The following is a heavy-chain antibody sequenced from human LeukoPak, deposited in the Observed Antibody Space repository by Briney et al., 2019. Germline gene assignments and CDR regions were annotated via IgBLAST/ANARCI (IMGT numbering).Heavy chain of an antibody. D-gene: IGHD6-19*01. CDR1: GFTFSSYS. Sequence: GGSLRLSCAASGFTFSSYSMNWVRQAPGKGLEWVSYISSSSSTIYYADSVKGRFTISRDNAKNSLYLQMNSLRAEDTAVYYCARVPYSSGWCVPESDYYGMDVWGQGTTVTVSS. V-gene: IGHV3-48*01. J-gene: IGHJ6*02. CDR2: ISSSSSTI. CDR3: ARVPYSSGWCVPESDYYGMDV.